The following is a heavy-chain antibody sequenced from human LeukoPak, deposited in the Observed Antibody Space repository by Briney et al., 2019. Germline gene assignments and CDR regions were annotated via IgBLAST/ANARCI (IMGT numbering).Heavy chain of an antibody. D-gene: IGHD3-9*01. J-gene: IGHJ5*02. V-gene: IGHV3-7*04. CDR2: INQDGSEK. Sequence: GGSLRLSCVASGFTFSSYWMSWVRQAPGKGLEWVANINQDGSEKYDVDSVKGRFTISRDNAKNSLYLQMNSLRAEDTAVYYCARGRYFDWFGFDPWGQGTLVTVSS. CDR3: ARGRYFDWFGFDP. CDR1: GFTFSSYW.